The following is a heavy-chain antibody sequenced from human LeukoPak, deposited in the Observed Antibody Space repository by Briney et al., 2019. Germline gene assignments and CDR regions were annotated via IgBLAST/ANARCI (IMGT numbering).Heavy chain of an antibody. Sequence: PSETLSLTCAVYGGSFSGYYWSWIRQPPGKGLEWIGEINHSGSTNYNPSLKSRVTISVDTSKNQFSLKLSSVTAADTAVYYCARGDFGGSYWAAYYFDYWGQGTLVTVSS. V-gene: IGHV4-34*01. CDR1: GGSFSGYY. D-gene: IGHD1-26*01. CDR2: INHSGST. CDR3: ARGDFGGSYWAAYYFDY. J-gene: IGHJ4*02.